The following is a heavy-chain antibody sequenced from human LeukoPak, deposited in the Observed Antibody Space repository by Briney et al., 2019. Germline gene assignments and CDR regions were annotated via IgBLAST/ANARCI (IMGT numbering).Heavy chain of an antibody. V-gene: IGHV4-39*07. Sequence: KASETLSLTCTVSGGSISSSSYYWGWIRQPPGKGLEWIGSIYYSGSTYYNPSLKSRVTISVDTSKNQFSLKLGSVTAADTAVYYCARVLHYYDMYPQASDAFDIWGQGTMVTVSS. CDR3: ARVLHYYDMYPQASDAFDI. D-gene: IGHD3-22*01. CDR2: IYYSGST. J-gene: IGHJ3*02. CDR1: GGSISSSSYY.